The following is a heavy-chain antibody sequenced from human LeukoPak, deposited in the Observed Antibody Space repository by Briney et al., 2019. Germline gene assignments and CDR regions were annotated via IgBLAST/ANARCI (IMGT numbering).Heavy chain of an antibody. CDR3: AGEVYGDNYFDY. J-gene: IGHJ4*02. Sequence: GGPLRLSCAASECTFSRKCIRGLRQAPGRVLEGVANIKRDGSDKVYVESVKGRFTISREQAKISAFLQMNSLRVEGTAVVYCAGEVYGDNYFDYWGRGTLVTVAS. CDR2: IKRDGSDK. D-gene: IGHD4-17*01. CDR1: ECTFSRKC. V-gene: IGHV3-7*05.